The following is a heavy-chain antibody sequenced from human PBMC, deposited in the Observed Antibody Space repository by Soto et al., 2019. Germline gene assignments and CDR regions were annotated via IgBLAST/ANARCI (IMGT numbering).Heavy chain of an antibody. D-gene: IGHD2-8*01. J-gene: IGHJ4*02. Sequence: VQLQESGPGLVKPSETLSLTYTVSGGSISSYYWSWIRQPPGTGLECIGYIYYSGSTNYNPSLKSRVTISVDTSKNQSSLKLSSVTAADTAVYYCARVYAYSFDYWGQGTLVTVSS. V-gene: IGHV4-59*01. CDR3: ARVYAYSFDY. CDR1: GGSISSYY. CDR2: IYYSGST.